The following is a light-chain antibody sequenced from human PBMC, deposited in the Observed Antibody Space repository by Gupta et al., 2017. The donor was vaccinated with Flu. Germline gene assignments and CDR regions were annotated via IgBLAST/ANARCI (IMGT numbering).Light chain of an antibody. CDR2: EDR. CDR1: ALPKKY. Sequence: SYELTQPPSGSVAPGQTARITGSGDALPKKYAYWYQQKSGQAPVLIIYEDRKRPSGIPERFSGSSSGTMATLTISGAQVEDEADYYCYSTDTSGNHRVFGGGTNLTVL. J-gene: IGLJ3*02. V-gene: IGLV3-10*01. CDR3: YSTDTSGNHRV.